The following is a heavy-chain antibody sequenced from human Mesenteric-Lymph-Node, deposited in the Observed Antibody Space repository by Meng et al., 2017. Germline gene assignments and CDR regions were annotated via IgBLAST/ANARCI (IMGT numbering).Heavy chain of an antibody. D-gene: IGHD6-19*01. J-gene: IGHJ4*02. CDR3: ARLVPTSSGCFDY. CDR1: GYSFTSYW. CDR2: IYPGDSDT. Sequence: GESLKISWRGSGYSFTSYWIGWVRQVPGKGLEWVWIIYPGDSDTRYSPSFQGQVTISADKSISTAYLQWSSLKASDTAMYYCARLVPTSSGCFDYWGQGTLVTVSS. V-gene: IGHV5-51*01.